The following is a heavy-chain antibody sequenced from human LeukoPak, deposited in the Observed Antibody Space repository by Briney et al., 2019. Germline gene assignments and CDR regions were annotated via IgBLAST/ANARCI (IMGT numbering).Heavy chain of an antibody. D-gene: IGHD3-22*01. CDR2: INPNSGGT. V-gene: IGHV1-2*02. J-gene: IGHJ5*02. CDR1: GYTFTGYY. Sequence: ASVKVSCKASGYTFTGYYMHWVRQAPGQGLEWMGWINPNSGGTNYAQKFQGRVTMTRDTSISTAYMELSRLRSDDTAVYYCARDLGYYYDSSGGNWFDPWGQGTLVTVSS. CDR3: ARDLGYYYDSSGGNWFDP.